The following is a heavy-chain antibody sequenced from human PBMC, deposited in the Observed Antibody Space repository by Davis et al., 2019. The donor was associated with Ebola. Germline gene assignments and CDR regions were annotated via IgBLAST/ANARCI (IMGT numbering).Heavy chain of an antibody. CDR3: ARVPRWYFDL. Sequence: ASVKVSCKASGYNFIDSYMHWVRQAPGQGLEWMGWINPNSGGTNYAQKFQGRVTMTRDTSISTACMELSRLRSDDTAVYYCARVPRWYFDLWGRGTLVTVSS. J-gene: IGHJ2*01. CDR1: GYNFIDSY. CDR2: INPNSGGT. V-gene: IGHV1-2*02.